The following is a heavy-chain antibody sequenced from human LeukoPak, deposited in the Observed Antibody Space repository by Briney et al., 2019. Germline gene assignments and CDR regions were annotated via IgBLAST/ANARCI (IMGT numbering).Heavy chain of an antibody. Sequence: PGGSLRLSCAASGFTFSSYSMNWVRQAPGKGLEWVSSISSSSSYIYYADSVKGRFTISRDNAKNSLYLQMNSLRAEDTAVYYCARGSNHGYSGYDLGPFDYWGQGTLVTVSS. CDR2: ISSSSSYI. CDR3: ARGSNHGYSGYDLGPFDY. D-gene: IGHD5-12*01. CDR1: GFTFSSYS. J-gene: IGHJ4*02. V-gene: IGHV3-21*01.